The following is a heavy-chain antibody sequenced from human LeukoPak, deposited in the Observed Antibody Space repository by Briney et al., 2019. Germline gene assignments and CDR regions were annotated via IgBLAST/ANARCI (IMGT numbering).Heavy chain of an antibody. CDR3: ARAGNYCGGDCYSHPPDY. J-gene: IGHJ4*02. CDR2: INPNSGGT. V-gene: IGHV1-2*02. Sequence: ASVKVSCKASGYTFTGYYMHWVRQAPGQGLEWMGWINPNSGGTNYAQKFQGRVTMTRDTSISTAYMELSRLRSDDTAVYYCARAGNYCGGDCYSHPPDYWGQGTLVTVSS. D-gene: IGHD2-21*01. CDR1: GYTFTGYY.